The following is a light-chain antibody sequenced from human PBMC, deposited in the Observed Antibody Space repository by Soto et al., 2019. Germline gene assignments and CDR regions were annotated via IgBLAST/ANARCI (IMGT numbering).Light chain of an antibody. Sequence: QSALTKPASVSGSPGQSITISCTGTSSDIGGYNYVSWYQQHLGKAPKLMIYEVSNRPSGISNRFSASKSGNAASLTISGLQAEDEADYYCSAYTTSSTYVFGTGTKVTVL. J-gene: IGLJ1*01. CDR3: SAYTTSSTYV. CDR2: EVS. CDR1: SSDIGGYNY. V-gene: IGLV2-14*01.